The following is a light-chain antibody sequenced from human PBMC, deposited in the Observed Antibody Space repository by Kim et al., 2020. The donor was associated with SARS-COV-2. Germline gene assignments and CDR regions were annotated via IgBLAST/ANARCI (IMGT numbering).Light chain of an antibody. V-gene: IGKV3-15*01. CDR3: QQYNNWTRT. J-gene: IGKJ1*01. Sequence: EIVMTQSPATLSVSPGDRATLSCRASQSVSINLAWYQQKPGQAPRLLIYGVCTRATGITARFSGSGSGTDFTLSISSLQSEDFAVYYCQQYNNWTRTFGQGTKVYIK. CDR1: QSVSIN. CDR2: GVC.